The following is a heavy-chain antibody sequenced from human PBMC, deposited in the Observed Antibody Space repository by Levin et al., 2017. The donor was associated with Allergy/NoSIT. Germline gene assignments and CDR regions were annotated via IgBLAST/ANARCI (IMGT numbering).Heavy chain of an antibody. D-gene: IGHD4-11*01. CDR1: GGTFSSYA. Sequence: KISCKASGGTFSSYAISWVRQAPGQGLEWMGGIIPIFGTANYAQKFQGRVTITADESTSTAYMELSSLRSEDTAVYYCARSLTTVTTSDDYYDGMDVWGQGTTVTVSS. CDR2: IIPIFGTA. J-gene: IGHJ6*02. CDR3: ARSLTTVTTSDDYYDGMDV. V-gene: IGHV1-69*01.